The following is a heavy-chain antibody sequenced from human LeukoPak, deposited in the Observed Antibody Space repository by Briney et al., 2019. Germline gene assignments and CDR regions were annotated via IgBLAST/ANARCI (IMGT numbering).Heavy chain of an antibody. Sequence: PGGSLRLSCAASGFTFSDYYMSWIRQAPGKGLEWVSAISGSGGSTYYADSVKGRFTISRDNSKNTLYLQMNSLRAEDTAVYYCASYSSSWSSVDYWGQGTLVTVSS. D-gene: IGHD6-13*01. CDR1: GFTFSDYY. CDR3: ASYSSSWSSVDY. V-gene: IGHV3-23*01. CDR2: ISGSGGST. J-gene: IGHJ4*02.